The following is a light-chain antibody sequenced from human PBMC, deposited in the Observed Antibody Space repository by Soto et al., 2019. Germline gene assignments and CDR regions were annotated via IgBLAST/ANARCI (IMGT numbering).Light chain of an antibody. Sequence: EIVLTQSPGTLSLSPGERATLSCRASQSVSSSYLAWHQQKPGQAPRLLIYGASSRATGIPDRFSGSGSGTDFTLTISRLAPEDFAVYYCQQYDRSPWTFGQGTKVEIK. CDR2: GAS. CDR1: QSVSSSY. J-gene: IGKJ1*01. CDR3: QQYDRSPWT. V-gene: IGKV3-20*01.